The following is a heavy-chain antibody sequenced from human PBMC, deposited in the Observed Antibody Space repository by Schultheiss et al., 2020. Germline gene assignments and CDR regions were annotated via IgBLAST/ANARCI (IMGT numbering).Heavy chain of an antibody. D-gene: IGHD6-19*01. Sequence: ASVKVSCKASGYTFTSYDINWVRQATGQGLEWMGWMNPNSGNTGYAQKFQGRVTMTRNTSISTAYMELSRLRSDDTAVYHCARGVAVAGREYYFDHWGQGSLVTVSS. CDR3: ARGVAVAGREYYFDH. J-gene: IGHJ4*02. CDR1: GYTFTSYD. CDR2: MNPNSGNT. V-gene: IGHV1-8*01.